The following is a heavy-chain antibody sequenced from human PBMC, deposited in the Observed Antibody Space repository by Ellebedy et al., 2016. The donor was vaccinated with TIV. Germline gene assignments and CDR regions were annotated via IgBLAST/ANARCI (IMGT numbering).Heavy chain of an antibody. Sequence: GESLKISCAASGFTFSDNAMTWVRQAPGKGLEWVSAITASGSRHYADSVKGRFTISRDNSKNTVYLQMSSLRAKDTAVYYCGKEILVVVTPVLDHWGQGTLVTVSS. CDR3: GKEILVVVTPVLDH. J-gene: IGHJ4*02. D-gene: IGHD3-22*01. CDR1: GFTFSDNA. V-gene: IGHV3-23*01. CDR2: ITASGSR.